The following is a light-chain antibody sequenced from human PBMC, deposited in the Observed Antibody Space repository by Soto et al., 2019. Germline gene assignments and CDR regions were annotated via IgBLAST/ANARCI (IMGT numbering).Light chain of an antibody. Sequence: DIQMTQSPSTLSASVGDRVTITCRASQSISSWLAWYQQKPGKAPKLLIYKASTLQSGVPSRFSGNGSGTEFPLAISSLQPDDFATYYCQQYNDNWTFGQGTKVEIK. V-gene: IGKV1-5*03. CDR2: KAS. CDR3: QQYNDNWT. J-gene: IGKJ1*01. CDR1: QSISSW.